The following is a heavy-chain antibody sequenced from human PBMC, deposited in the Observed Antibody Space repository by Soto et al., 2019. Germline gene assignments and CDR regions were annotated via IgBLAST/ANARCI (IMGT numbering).Heavy chain of an antibody. D-gene: IGHD5-18*01. J-gene: IGHJ4*02. Sequence: PGGSLRLSCAASGFTSSSYAMSWVRQAPGKGLEWVSAISGSGVSTYYADSVKGRFTISRDNSKNTLYLQMNSLRAEDTAVYYCAKIPPGYSYGYFYFDYWGQGTLVTVSS. CDR3: AKIPPGYSYGYFYFDY. V-gene: IGHV3-23*01. CDR1: GFTSSSYA. CDR2: ISGSGVST.